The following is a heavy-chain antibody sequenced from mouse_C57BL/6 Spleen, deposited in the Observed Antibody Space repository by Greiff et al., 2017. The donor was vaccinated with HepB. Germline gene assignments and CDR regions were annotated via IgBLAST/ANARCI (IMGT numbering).Heavy chain of an antibody. CDR1: GYTGTDYN. V-gene: IGHV1-18*01. CDR3: ARSDDGLAY. J-gene: IGHJ3*01. D-gene: IGHD2-3*01. Sequence: VQLQQSGPELVKPGASVKIPCKASGYTGTDYNMDWVKQSHGKSLEWIGDINPNNGGTIYNQKFKGKATLTVDKSSSTAYMELRSLTSEETAVYYCARSDDGLAYWGQGTLVTVSA. CDR2: INPNNGGT.